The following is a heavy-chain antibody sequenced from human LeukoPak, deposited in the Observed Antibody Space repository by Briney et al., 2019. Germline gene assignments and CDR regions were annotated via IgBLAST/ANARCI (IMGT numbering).Heavy chain of an antibody. Sequence: GRSLRLSCAASGFTFSSYAMHWVRQAPGKGLEWVAVISYDGSNKYYADSVKGRFTISRDNSKNTLYLQMNSLRAEDTAVYYCARWDSGYGMFDYWGQGTLVTVSS. J-gene: IGHJ4*02. CDR2: ISYDGSNK. V-gene: IGHV3-30*04. CDR1: GFTFSSYA. CDR3: ARWDSGYGMFDY. D-gene: IGHD5-12*01.